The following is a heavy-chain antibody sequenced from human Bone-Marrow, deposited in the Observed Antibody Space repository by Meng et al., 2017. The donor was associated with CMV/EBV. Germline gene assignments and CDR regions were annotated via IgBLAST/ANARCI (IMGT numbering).Heavy chain of an antibody. J-gene: IGHJ4*02. CDR1: GGTFSSYA. CDR3: ARTGRSSSSFDY. Sequence: KASGGTFSSYAISWGRQAPGQGLEWMGGIIPIFGTANYAQKFQGRVTITTDESTSTAYMELSSLRSEDTAVYYCARTGRSSSSFDYWGQGTLVTVSS. V-gene: IGHV1-69*05. D-gene: IGHD6-6*01. CDR2: IIPIFGTA.